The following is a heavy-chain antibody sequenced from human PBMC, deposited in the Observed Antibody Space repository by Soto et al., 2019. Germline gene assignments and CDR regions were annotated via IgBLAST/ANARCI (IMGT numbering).Heavy chain of an antibody. CDR3: ARFGYPYWGWFGELGMDV. V-gene: IGHV4-31*01. CDR2: IYYSGST. D-gene: IGHD3-10*01. Sequence: QVQLQESGPGLVKPSQTLSLTCTVSGGSISSGGYYWSWIRQHPGKGLEWIGYIYYSGSTYYNPSFMSLVTISVDTSKNQFSLKLSSVTAADTAVYYCARFGYPYWGWFGELGMDVWGQGTTVTVSS. CDR1: GGSISSGGYY. J-gene: IGHJ6*02.